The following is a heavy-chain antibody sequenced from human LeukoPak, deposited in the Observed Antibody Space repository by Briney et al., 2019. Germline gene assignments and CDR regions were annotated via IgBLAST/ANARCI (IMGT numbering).Heavy chain of an antibody. CDR1: GGSVSSYY. D-gene: IGHD4-23*01. CDR3: ARVATVAYYYYYMDV. J-gene: IGHJ6*03. Sequence: SETLSLTCTVSGGSVSSYYWSWIRQPPGKGLEWIGYIYYSGSTNYNPSLKSRVTISVDTSKNQFSLKLSSVTAADTAVYYCARVATVAYYYYYMDVWGKGTTVTVSS. V-gene: IGHV4-59*08. CDR2: IYYSGST.